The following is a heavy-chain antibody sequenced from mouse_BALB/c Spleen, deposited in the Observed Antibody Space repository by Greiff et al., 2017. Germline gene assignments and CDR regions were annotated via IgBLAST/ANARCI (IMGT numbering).Heavy chain of an antibody. CDR3: ARRYRYDAGDYFDY. J-gene: IGHJ2*01. V-gene: IGHV5-17*02. D-gene: IGHD2-14*01. CDR1: GFTFSSFG. CDR2: ISSGNSTI. Sequence: EVMLVESGGGLVQPGGSRKLSCAASGFTFSSFGMHWVRQAPEKGLEWVAYISSGNSTIYYADTVKGRFTISRDNPKNTLVLQMTSLRSKDTAMYDCARRYRYDAGDYFDYWGQGTTLTVSS.